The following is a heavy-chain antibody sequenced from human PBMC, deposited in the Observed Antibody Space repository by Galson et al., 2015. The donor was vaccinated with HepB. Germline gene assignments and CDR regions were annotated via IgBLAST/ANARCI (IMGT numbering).Heavy chain of an antibody. J-gene: IGHJ4*02. D-gene: IGHD3-9*01. Sequence: SLRLSCAASGFTFSSYGMHWVRQAPGKGLEWVAVISYDGSNKYYADSVKGRFTISRDNSKNTLYLQMNSLRAEDTAVYYCAKGNLLRYFDWYPFGFDYWGQRTLVTVSS. CDR3: AKGNLLRYFDWYPFGFDY. V-gene: IGHV3-30*18. CDR1: GFTFSSYG. CDR2: ISYDGSNK.